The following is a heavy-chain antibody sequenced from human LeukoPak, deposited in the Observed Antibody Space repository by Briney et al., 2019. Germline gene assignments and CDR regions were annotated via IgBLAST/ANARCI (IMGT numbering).Heavy chain of an antibody. J-gene: IGHJ3*02. CDR2: IYTSGST. CDR3: ARDRDYYDSSAFDI. D-gene: IGHD3-22*01. CDR1: GGSISSYY. Sequence: SETLSLTCTVSGGSISSYYWSWLRQPAGKGLEWIGRIYTSGSTNYNPSLNSRVTMSVDTSKNQFSLKLSSVTAADTAVYYCARDRDYYDSSAFDIWGQGTMVTVSS. V-gene: IGHV4-4*07.